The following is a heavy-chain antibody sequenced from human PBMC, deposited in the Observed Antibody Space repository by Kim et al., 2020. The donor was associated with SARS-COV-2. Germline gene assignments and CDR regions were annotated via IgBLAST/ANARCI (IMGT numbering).Heavy chain of an antibody. CDR1: GGTFSSYA. J-gene: IGHJ6*02. V-gene: IGHV1-69*04. Sequence: SVKVSCKASGGTFSSYAISWVRQAPGQGLEWMGRIIPILGIANYAQKFQGRVTITADKSTSTAYMELSSLRSEDTAVYYCARARNIPSYSQKYCSSTSCYYGMDVWGQGTTVTVSS. D-gene: IGHD2-2*01. CDR3: ARARNIPSYSQKYCSSTSCYYGMDV. CDR2: IIPILGIA.